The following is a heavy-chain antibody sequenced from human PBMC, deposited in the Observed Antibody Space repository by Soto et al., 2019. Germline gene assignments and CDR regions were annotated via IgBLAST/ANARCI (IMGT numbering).Heavy chain of an antibody. CDR3: GKGGQYSTGSQYYYGMEV. CDR1: GFNLTNYV. J-gene: IGHJ6*02. Sequence: EGSLRLSCTASGFNLTNYVMSWVRLAPGKGLEWVSSLTAPGGSTYYADSVKGRFTGSGDNAKNSLYLQMNSLRDEDTALYYCGKGGQYSTGSQYYYGMEVWGRGATVTVPS. V-gene: IGHV3-23*01. CDR2: LTAPGGST. D-gene: IGHD2-8*02.